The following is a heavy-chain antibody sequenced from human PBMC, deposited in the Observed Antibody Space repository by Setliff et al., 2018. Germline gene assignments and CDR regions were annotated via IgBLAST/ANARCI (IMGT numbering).Heavy chain of an antibody. CDR3: ARERYFDWFFED. V-gene: IGHV4-61*02. J-gene: IGHJ4*01. D-gene: IGHD3-9*01. CDR2: IHASGGP. Sequence: KPSETLSLTCTVSGGSITSGSFYWSWIRQPAGKKLEWIGRIHASGGPDYNPSFKSRVTISRDTSTNQFSLKLGSVTAADTAVYYCARERYFDWFFEDWGHGTLVTVSS. CDR1: GGSITSGSFY.